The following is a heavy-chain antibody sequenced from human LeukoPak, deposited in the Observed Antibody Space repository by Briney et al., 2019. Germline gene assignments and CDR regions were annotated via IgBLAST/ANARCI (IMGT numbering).Heavy chain of an antibody. Sequence: ASVKVSCKASGYTFTSYDITWARQAPGQGLEWMGWISAYNGNTNYAQKLQGRVTMTTDTSTSTAYMELRSLRSDDTAVYYCARDYQGRVAAAGKGQYNWFDPWGQGTLVTVSS. CDR2: ISAYNGNT. D-gene: IGHD6-13*01. V-gene: IGHV1-18*01. J-gene: IGHJ5*02. CDR3: ARDYQGRVAAAGKGQYNWFDP. CDR1: GYTFTSYD.